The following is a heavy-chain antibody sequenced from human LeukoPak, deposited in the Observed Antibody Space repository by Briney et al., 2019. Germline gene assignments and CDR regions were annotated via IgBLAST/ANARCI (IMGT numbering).Heavy chain of an antibody. CDR1: GYTFTSYY. J-gene: IGHJ4*02. V-gene: IGHV1-46*01. Sequence: ASVKVSCKASGYTFTSYYMHWVRQAPGQGLEWMGIINPSGGSTNYAQKLQGRVTMTTDTSTSTAYMELRSLRSDDTAVYYCARGGDSGYDFADYWGQGTLVTVSS. CDR3: ARGGDSGYDFADY. CDR2: INPSGGST. D-gene: IGHD5-12*01.